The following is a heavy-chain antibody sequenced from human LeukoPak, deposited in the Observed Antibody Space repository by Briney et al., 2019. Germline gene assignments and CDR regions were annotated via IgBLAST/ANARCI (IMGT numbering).Heavy chain of an antibody. CDR1: GFTFSTYW. CDR2: IKQYGSKK. Sequence: GGSLRLSCAASGFTFSTYWMTWVPQAPGKGLEGVANIKQYGSKKYYVDSVKGRFTISRDNAKNSVYLQMNSLRAEDTAVYYCATLGVSDAFDVWGQGTMVTVSS. D-gene: IGHD5/OR15-5a*01. V-gene: IGHV3-7*05. CDR3: ATLGVSDAFDV. J-gene: IGHJ3*01.